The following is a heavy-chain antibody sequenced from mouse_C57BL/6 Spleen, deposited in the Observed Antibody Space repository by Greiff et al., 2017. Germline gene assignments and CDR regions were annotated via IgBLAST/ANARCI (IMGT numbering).Heavy chain of an antibody. CDR1: GYTFTSYW. D-gene: IGHD1-1*01. CDR2: IDPSDSET. V-gene: IGHV1-52*01. Sequence: QVQLQQPGAELVRPGSSVKLSCKASGYTFTSYWMHWVKQRPIQGLEWIGNIDPSDSETHYNQKFKDKATLTVDKSSSTAYMQLSSLTSEDSAVYYCARSRYYGSGGWYFDVWGTGTTVTVSS. CDR3: ARSRYYGSGGWYFDV. J-gene: IGHJ1*03.